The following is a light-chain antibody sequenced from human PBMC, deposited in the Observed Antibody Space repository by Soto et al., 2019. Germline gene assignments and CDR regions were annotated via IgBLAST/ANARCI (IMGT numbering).Light chain of an antibody. Sequence: QSVLTQPPSASGTPGQRVIISCSGSSSNIGSNYVYWYQQLPGTAPKLLIYSNNQRPSGVPDRFSGSKSGTSASLAISGLRSEDEADYYCAAWDDSLSGHVVFGGGTKLTVL. J-gene: IGLJ2*01. CDR2: SNN. CDR3: AAWDDSLSGHVV. V-gene: IGLV1-47*02. CDR1: SSNIGSNY.